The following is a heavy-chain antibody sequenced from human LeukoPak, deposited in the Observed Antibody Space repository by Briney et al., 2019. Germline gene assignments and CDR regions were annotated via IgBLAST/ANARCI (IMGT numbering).Heavy chain of an antibody. J-gene: IGHJ6*04. CDR2: IRYDGSNK. CDR3: AKDGHDYVWGSLLDV. D-gene: IGHD3-16*01. V-gene: IGHV3-30*02. CDR1: GFTFSSYG. Sequence: GGSLRLSCAASGFTFSSYGMHWVRQAPGKGLEWVAFIRYDGSNKYYADSVKGRFTISRDNSKNTLYLQMNSLRAEDTAVYYCAKDGHDYVWGSLLDVWGKGTTVTISS.